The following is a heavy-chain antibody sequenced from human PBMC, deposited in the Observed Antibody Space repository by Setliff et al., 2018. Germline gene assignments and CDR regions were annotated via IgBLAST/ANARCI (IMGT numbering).Heavy chain of an antibody. CDR2: IITSTGKT. CDR1: GYTFTNFG. V-gene: IGHV1-18*01. Sequence: ASVKVSCKASGYTFTNFGFHWLRQAPGQGLEWMAMIITSTGKTSYAQKFQGRVTVTTDTYTGTGYMELRSLRSDNTAMYFCARFGGSCSSSSCYASDLWGQGTMVTVSS. J-gene: IGHJ3*01. D-gene: IGHD2-2*01. CDR3: ARFGGSCSSSSCYASDL.